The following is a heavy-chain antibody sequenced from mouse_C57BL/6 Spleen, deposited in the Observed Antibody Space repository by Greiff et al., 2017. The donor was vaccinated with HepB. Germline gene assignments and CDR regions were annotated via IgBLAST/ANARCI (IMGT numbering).Heavy chain of an antibody. CDR1: GFSLTSYG. V-gene: IGHV2-2*01. CDR2: IWSGGST. Sequence: QVQLKDSGPGLVQPSQSLSITCTVSGFSLTSYGVHWVRQSPGKGLEWLGVIWSGGSTDYNAAFISRLSISKDNSKSQVFFKMNSLQADDTAIYYCARNGDYYGSSFAYWGQGTLVTVSA. J-gene: IGHJ3*01. D-gene: IGHD1-1*01. CDR3: ARNGDYYGSSFAY.